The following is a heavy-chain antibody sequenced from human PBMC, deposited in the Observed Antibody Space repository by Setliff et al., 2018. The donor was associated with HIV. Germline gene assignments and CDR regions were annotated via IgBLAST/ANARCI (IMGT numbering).Heavy chain of an antibody. J-gene: IGHJ4*02. CDR3: ARAGDYLTAFFDY. CDR1: GYTFTSHW. Sequence: GESLKISCKGSGYTFTSHWIAWVRQMPGKGLEWMGIIYPGDSDTRYSPSFQGQVTISADKSIDTAYLQWNTPKASDTAMYYCARAGDYLTAFFDYWGRGTLVTVSS. D-gene: IGHD3-9*01. V-gene: IGHV5-51*01. CDR2: IYPGDSDT.